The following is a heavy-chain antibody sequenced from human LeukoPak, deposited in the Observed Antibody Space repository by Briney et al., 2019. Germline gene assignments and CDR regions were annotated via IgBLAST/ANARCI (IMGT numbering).Heavy chain of an antibody. CDR1: GFTVSSRC. J-gene: IGHJ6*02. V-gene: IGHV3-33*01. CDR2: IWYDGRRK. Sequence: GGSLRLSCAASGFTVSSRCMRWVRQAPGKGLEWVSVIWYDGRRKYYGDSVKGRFTMSRANSKNNLDLQMNNLRDEDAAVYYCARDLSYGMDVWGQGTTVIVSS. CDR3: ARDLSYGMDV.